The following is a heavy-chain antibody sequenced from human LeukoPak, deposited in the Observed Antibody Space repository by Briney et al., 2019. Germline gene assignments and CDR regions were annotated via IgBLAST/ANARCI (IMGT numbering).Heavy chain of an antibody. CDR1: GYAFTSYG. CDR2: ISAYNGNT. D-gene: IGHD2-2*02. CDR3: ARSGGCSSTSCYTYYYYGMDV. V-gene: IGHV1-18*01. Sequence: ASVKVSCKASGYAFTSYGISWVRQAPGQGLEWMGWISAYNGNTNYAQKLQGRVTMTTDTSTSTAYMELWSLRSDDTAVYYCARSGGCSSTSCYTYYYYGMDVWGQGTTVTVSS. J-gene: IGHJ6*02.